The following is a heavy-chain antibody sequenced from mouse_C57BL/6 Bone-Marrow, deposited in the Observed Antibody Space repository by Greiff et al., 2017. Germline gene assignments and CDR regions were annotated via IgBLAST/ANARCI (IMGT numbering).Heavy chain of an antibody. D-gene: IGHD1-2*01. CDR2: IDPENGDT. V-gene: IGHV14-4*01. CDR1: GFNIKDDY. CDR3: TTIHHYGPFYCYAMDY. J-gene: IGHJ4*01. Sequence: EVQLQESGAELVRPGASVKLSCTASGFNIKDDYMHWVKQRPEQGLEWIGWIDPENGDTEYASKFQGKATITADTSSNTAYLQLNSLTSEDTAVHYCTTIHHYGPFYCYAMDYWGQGTSVTVSS.